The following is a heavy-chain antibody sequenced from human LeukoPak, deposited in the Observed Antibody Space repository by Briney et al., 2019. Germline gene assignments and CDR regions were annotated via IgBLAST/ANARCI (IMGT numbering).Heavy chain of an antibody. Sequence: SETLSLTCTVSGSSVSGSGYYWAWIRQPPGKGLEWLGNIHYSGTTYYNPSLKSRVTMSVDTSKNQFCLKLSSVTAADTAVYYCAGPNFYSLDVWGKGTTVTVSS. J-gene: IGHJ6*04. CDR3: AGPNFYSLDV. D-gene: IGHD2-21*02. CDR2: IHYSGTT. CDR1: GSSVSGSGYY. V-gene: IGHV4-39*01.